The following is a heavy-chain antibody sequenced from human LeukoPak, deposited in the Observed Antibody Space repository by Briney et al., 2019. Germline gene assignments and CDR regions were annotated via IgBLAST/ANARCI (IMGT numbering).Heavy chain of an antibody. CDR1: GFTFSDYY. Sequence: SGGSLRLSCAASGFTFSDYYMSWIRQAPGKGLEWVSYISSSGSTIYYADSVKGRFTISRDNAKNSLYLQMNSLRAEDTAVYYCARIVSSGYYQDFDYWGQGTLVTVSS. CDR3: ARIVSSGYYQDFDY. D-gene: IGHD3-22*01. J-gene: IGHJ4*02. CDR2: ISSSGSTI. V-gene: IGHV3-11*04.